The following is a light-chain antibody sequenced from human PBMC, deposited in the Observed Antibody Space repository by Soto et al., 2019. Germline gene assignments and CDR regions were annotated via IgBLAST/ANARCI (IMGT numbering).Light chain of an antibody. CDR1: SSDIGNYNY. CDR2: DVS. J-gene: IGLJ1*01. Sequence: QSVLPQPASVSGSPGQSITISCTGTSSDIGNYNYVSWYQQDPGKAPKLMIYDVSNRPSGVSNRFSGSKSGITASLTISGLQAEDEADYYCSSYTSSSTYVFGTGTKLTVL. V-gene: IGLV2-14*01. CDR3: SSYTSSSTYV.